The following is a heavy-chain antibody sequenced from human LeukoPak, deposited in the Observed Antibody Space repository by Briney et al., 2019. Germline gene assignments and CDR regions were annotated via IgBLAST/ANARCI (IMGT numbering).Heavy chain of an antibody. V-gene: IGHV4-61*09. CDR1: NAFITSGSYY. D-gene: IGHD3-10*01. CDR2: IYTNGST. Sequence: SQTLSLTCTVSNAFITSGSYYWTWIRQSAGKGLEWIGHIYTNGSTTYNPSLKSRVTVSVDTSKNQFSLKLASVTAADTAVYYCATFLEASGSYYYYYMDVWGKGTTVTVSS. J-gene: IGHJ6*03. CDR3: ATFLEASGSYYYYYMDV.